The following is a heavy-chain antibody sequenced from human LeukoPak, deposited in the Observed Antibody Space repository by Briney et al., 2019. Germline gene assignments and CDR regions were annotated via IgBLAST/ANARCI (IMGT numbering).Heavy chain of an antibody. CDR2: MESNPAGGRV. CDR3: TTLAFDVHY. V-gene: IGHV3-15*04. D-gene: IGHD2/OR15-2a*01. J-gene: IGHJ4*02. Sequence: SGGSLSLSCAASGFTFVNAWMTWVRQAPGKGLEWVGRMESNPAGGRVDYAAPVKGRFTISRDDSRSTLYLQLNNLGAEDTAVYYCTTLAFDVHYWGRGTLITVSS. CDR1: GFTFVNAW.